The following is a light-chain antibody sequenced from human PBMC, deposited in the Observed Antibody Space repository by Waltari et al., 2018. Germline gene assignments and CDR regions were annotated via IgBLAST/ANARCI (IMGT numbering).Light chain of an antibody. CDR2: RAS. CDR3: QQYGTSPT. V-gene: IGKV3-20*01. CDR1: QSLSSTH. J-gene: IGKJ1*01. Sequence: EIVLTQSPGTLSLSPGERATLSCRASQSLSSTHLAWYQQKPGQAPRLLIYRASIRATGIPDRFSGSGSGTEFTLTISRLEPEDFAVYYCQQYGTSPTFGQGTKVEIK.